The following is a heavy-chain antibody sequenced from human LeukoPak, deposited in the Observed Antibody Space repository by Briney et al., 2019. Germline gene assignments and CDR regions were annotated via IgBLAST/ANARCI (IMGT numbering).Heavy chain of an antibody. Sequence: GGSLRLSCAASGFTFSSYSMNWVRQAPGKGPEWVSSISSSSSYIYYADSVKGRFTISRDNAKNSLYLQMNSLRAEDTAVYYCAKILAQNYYYYMDVWGKGTTVTVSS. V-gene: IGHV3-21*01. CDR2: ISSSSSYI. CDR3: AKILAQNYYYYMDV. J-gene: IGHJ6*03. CDR1: GFTFSSYS.